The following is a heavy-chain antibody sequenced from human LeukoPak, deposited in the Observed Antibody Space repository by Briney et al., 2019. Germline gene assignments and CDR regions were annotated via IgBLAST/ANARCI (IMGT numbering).Heavy chain of an antibody. J-gene: IGHJ4*02. D-gene: IGHD3-22*01. V-gene: IGHV3-30-3*01. CDR2: ISYDGSNK. CDR3: ARDYDSSGYPIS. CDR1: GFTFSSYA. Sequence: GGSLRLSCAASGFTFSSYAMHWVRQAPGKGLEWVAVISYDGSNKYYADSVKGRFTISRGNSKITLYLQMNSLRAEDTAVYYCARDYDSSGYPISWGQGTLVTVSS.